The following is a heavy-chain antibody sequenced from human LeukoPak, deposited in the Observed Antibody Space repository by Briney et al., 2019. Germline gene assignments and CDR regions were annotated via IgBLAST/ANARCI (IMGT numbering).Heavy chain of an antibody. J-gene: IGHJ5*02. Sequence: SETLSLTCTVSGGSISSYYWSWIRQPPGKGLEWIGYIYYSGSTNYNPSLKSRVTISVDTSKNQFSLKLSSVTAADTAVYYCARSSVVTVWFDPWGQGTLVTVSS. CDR1: GGSISSYY. CDR3: ARSSVVTVWFDP. V-gene: IGHV4-59*12. CDR2: IYYSGST. D-gene: IGHD4-23*01.